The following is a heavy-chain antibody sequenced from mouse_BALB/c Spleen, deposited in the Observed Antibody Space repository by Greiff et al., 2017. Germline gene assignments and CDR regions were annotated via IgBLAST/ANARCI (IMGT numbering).Heavy chain of an antibody. J-gene: IGHJ2*01. V-gene: IGHV1-67*01. CDR3: ARSEDYYGSSRYYLDY. CDR2: ISIYYDNT. D-gene: IGHD1-1*01. Sequence: QVQLKQSGPELVRPGESVKISCKGSGYTFTDYAMHWVKQSHAKSLEWIGVISIYYDNTNYNQKFKGKATMTVDKSSSTAYMELARLTSEDSAIYYCARSEDYYGSSRYYLDYWGQGTTLTVSS. CDR1: GYTFTDYA.